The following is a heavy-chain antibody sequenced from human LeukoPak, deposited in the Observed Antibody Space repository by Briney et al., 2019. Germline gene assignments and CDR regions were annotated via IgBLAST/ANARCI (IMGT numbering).Heavy chain of an antibody. CDR1: GGSFSGYY. V-gene: IGHV4-34*01. CDR2: INHSGST. J-gene: IGHJ3*02. D-gene: IGHD3-3*01. Sequence: NPSETLSLTCAVYGGSFSGYYWSWIRQPPGKGLEWIGEINHSGSTNYNPSLKSRVTISVDTSKNQFSLKLSSVTAADTAVYYCASLSFWSGYHDAFDIWGQGQWSPSLQ. CDR3: ASLSFWSGYHDAFDI.